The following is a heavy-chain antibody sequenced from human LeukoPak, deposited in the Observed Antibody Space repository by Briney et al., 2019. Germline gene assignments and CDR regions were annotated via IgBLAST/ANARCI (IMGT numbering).Heavy chain of an antibody. CDR1: GYTFTNYA. D-gene: IGHD1-26*01. CDR2: INAGNGNT. CDR3: ARDKIVGPTTLDY. Sequence: GASVKVSCKASGYTFTNYAMHWVRQAPGQRLEWMGWINAGNGNTRYSQKFQGRVTITRDTSASTAYMELSSLRADDTAVYYCARDKIVGPTTLDYWGQGTLVTVSS. V-gene: IGHV1-3*01. J-gene: IGHJ4*02.